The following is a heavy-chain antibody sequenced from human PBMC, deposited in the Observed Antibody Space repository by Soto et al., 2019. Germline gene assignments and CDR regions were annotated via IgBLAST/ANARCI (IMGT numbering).Heavy chain of an antibody. CDR1: GFTFSSYS. J-gene: IGHJ6*03. CDR2: ISSSSSYI. D-gene: IGHD3-10*01. Sequence: GGSLRLSCAASGFTFSSYSMNWVRQAPGKGLEWVSSISSSSSYIYYADSVKGRFTISRDNAKNSLYLQMNSLRAEDTAVYYCARDPTAALHYYGSGSYIYYMDVWGKGTTVTVSS. V-gene: IGHV3-21*01. CDR3: ARDPTAALHYYGSGSYIYYMDV.